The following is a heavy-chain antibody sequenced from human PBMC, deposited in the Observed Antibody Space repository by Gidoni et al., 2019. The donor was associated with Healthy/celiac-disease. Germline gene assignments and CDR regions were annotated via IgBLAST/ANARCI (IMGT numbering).Heavy chain of an antibody. CDR1: GFAFSSYA. D-gene: IGHD5-18*01. Sequence: EVQLFESGGGLVQPGGSLRLSCAASGFAFSSYAMRWVRQAPGKGLEWVSAISGSGGSTYYADSVKGRFTISRDNSKNTLYLQMNSLRAEDTAVYYCAKVSPAMVTGSVNWFDPWGQGTLVTVSS. V-gene: IGHV3-23*01. J-gene: IGHJ5*02. CDR3: AKVSPAMVTGSVNWFDP. CDR2: ISGSGGST.